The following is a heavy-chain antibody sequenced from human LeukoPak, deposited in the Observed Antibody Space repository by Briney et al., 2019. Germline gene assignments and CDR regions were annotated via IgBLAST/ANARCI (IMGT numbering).Heavy chain of an antibody. CDR3: ARVYPYSGYDSAFDI. D-gene: IGHD5-12*01. V-gene: IGHV1-69*04. Sequence: SVKVSCKASGYTFTGYYMHWVRQAPGQGLEWMGRIIPILGIANYAQKFQGRVTITADKSTSTAYMELSSLRSEDTAVYYCARVYPYSGYDSAFDIWGQGTMVTVSS. J-gene: IGHJ3*02. CDR2: IIPILGIA. CDR1: GYTFTGYY.